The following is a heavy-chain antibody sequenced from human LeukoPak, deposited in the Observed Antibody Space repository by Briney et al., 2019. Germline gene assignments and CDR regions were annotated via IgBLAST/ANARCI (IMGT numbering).Heavy chain of an antibody. CDR3: ARDPSYYYGSGSYFGAFDI. D-gene: IGHD3-10*01. Sequence: PSETLSLTCTVSGGPISSYYWSWIRQPPGKGLEWIGYIYYSGSTNYNPSLKSRVTISVDTSKNQFSLKLSSVTAADTAVYYCARDPSYYYGSGSYFGAFDIWGQGTMVTVSS. V-gene: IGHV4-59*01. CDR2: IYYSGST. J-gene: IGHJ3*02. CDR1: GGPISSYY.